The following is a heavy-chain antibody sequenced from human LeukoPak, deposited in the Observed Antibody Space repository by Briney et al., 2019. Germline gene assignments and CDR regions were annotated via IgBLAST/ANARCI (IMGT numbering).Heavy chain of an antibody. V-gene: IGHV3-7*01. CDR3: ARSRLRWYSDY. Sequence: SGRSLGLSCAASGFTFSSYAMHWVRQAPGKGLEWVANIKQDGSEKYYVDSVKGRFTISRDNAKNSLYLQMNSLRAEDTAVYYCARSRLRWYSDYWGQGTLVTVSS. J-gene: IGHJ4*02. D-gene: IGHD4-23*01. CDR2: IKQDGSEK. CDR1: GFTFSSYA.